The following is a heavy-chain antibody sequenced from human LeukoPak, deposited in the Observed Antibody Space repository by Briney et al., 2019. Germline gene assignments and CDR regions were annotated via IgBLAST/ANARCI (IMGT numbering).Heavy chain of an antibody. CDR2: ISSGSSYI. Sequence: GGSLRLSCAASGFTFSNFGMNWVRQAPGKGLEWVSSISSGSSYIHYADSVKGRFTISRDNAKNSLYLQMNSLSAEDTAVYYCLTIVETTTGAFDIWGQGAMVTVSS. V-gene: IGHV3-21*01. CDR3: LTIVETTTGAFDI. J-gene: IGHJ3*02. CDR1: GFTFSNFG. D-gene: IGHD5-18*01.